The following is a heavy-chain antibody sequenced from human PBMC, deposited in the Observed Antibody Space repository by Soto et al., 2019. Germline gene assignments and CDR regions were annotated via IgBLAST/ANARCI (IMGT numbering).Heavy chain of an antibody. D-gene: IGHD3-3*01. CDR2: IIPIFGTA. J-gene: IGHJ6*02. Sequence: GASVKVSCKASGGTFSSYAISWVRQAPGQGLEWMGGIIPIFGTANYAQKFQGRVTITADESTNTAYMELSSLRSEDTAVYYCARGVSVTIFGVVSGMDVWGQGTTVTVSS. V-gene: IGHV1-69*13. CDR1: GGTFSSYA. CDR3: ARGVSVTIFGVVSGMDV.